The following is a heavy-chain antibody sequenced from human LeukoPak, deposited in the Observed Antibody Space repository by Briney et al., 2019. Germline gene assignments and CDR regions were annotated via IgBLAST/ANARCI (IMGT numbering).Heavy chain of an antibody. D-gene: IGHD1-26*01. CDR3: AKETRGSYSDY. CDR1: GFTFSSSG. V-gene: IGHV3-30*02. J-gene: IGHJ4*02. CDR2: IRYDGTSK. Sequence: QPGGSLRLSCAASGFTFSSSGMHWVRQAPGKGVEWVAFIRYDGTSKYYADSVKGRFTISRDNSKNTVYLQMNSLRAEDTAVYYCAKETRGSYSDYWGQGTLATVSS.